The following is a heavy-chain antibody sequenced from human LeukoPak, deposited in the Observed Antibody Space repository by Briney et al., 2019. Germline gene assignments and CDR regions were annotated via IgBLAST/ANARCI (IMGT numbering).Heavy chain of an antibody. V-gene: IGHV3-23*01. J-gene: IGHJ3*02. CDR1: GYTFSSYA. D-gene: IGHD3-22*01. Sequence: QPGGSLRLSCTASGYTFSSYAMTWVRQAPGEGVEWVSAISGSGANTYYADSVKGRFAASRDNSKDTLYLQMRSLRAEDTAVYYCARGRSGYGPFDAFDIWGHGTWVTVSS. CDR3: ARGRSGYGPFDAFDI. CDR2: ISGSGANT.